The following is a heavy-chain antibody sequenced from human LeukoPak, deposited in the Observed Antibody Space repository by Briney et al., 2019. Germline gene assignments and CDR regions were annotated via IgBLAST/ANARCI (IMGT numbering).Heavy chain of an antibody. CDR2: ITSGSNT. CDR1: GFTFSRYA. V-gene: IGHV3-23*01. Sequence: TGGSPRLSCAASGFTFSRYAMTWVRQAPGKGLEWVSSITSGSNTYYADSVKGRFTISRDNSKNTVFLQMNSLRAEDTAVYYCANRDYWGQGALVTVSS. J-gene: IGHJ4*02. CDR3: ANRDY.